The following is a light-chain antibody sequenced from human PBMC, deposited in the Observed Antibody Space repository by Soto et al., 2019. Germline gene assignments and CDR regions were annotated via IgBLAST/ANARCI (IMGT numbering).Light chain of an antibody. J-gene: IGKJ1*01. CDR2: DAS. V-gene: IGKV1-5*01. CDR3: QQYNTFST. CDR1: QSISNR. Sequence: DIQMTQSPSTVSASVGDGVSITFRASQSISNRLAWYQQKPGEAPKYLIFDASTLQSGVPSRFSGSGSGTEFTLTISSLQPDDFATYYCQQYNTFSTFGQGTKVDIK.